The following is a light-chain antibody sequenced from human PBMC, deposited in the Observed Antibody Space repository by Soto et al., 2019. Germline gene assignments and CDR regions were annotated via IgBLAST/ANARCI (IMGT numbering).Light chain of an antibody. J-gene: IGLJ1*01. CDR2: EVS. Sequence: QSALTQPASVSGSPGQSITISCTGTSSDVGGYNYVSWYQQHPGKAPKLIIYEVSNRPSGVSNRFSGSQSGNTASLTISGLQAEDEADYYCNSYRSKSTGVFGTGTKVTVL. CDR1: SSDVGGYNY. CDR3: NSYRSKSTGV. V-gene: IGLV2-14*01.